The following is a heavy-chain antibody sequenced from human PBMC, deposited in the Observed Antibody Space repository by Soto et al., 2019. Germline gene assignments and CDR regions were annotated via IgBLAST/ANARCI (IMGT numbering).Heavy chain of an antibody. Sequence: SETLSLTCTVSGGSISSYYWSWIRQPPGKGLEWIGYIYYSGSTNYNPSLKSRVTISVDTSKNQFSLKLSSVTAADTAVYYCARADIANWFDPWGQGTLVTVSS. V-gene: IGHV4-59*01. J-gene: IGHJ5*02. D-gene: IGHD2-15*01. CDR1: GGSISSYY. CDR3: ARADIANWFDP. CDR2: IYYSGST.